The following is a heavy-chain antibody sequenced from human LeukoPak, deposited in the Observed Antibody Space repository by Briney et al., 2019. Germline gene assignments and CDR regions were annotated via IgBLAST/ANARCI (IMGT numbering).Heavy chain of an antibody. CDR3: AKYPVYDYVWGSYTDY. CDR2: IIPMFGTT. Sequence: PWASVKVSCKTSGGTFSTYTISWVRQAPGQGLEWVGGIIPMFGTTKYAQKFQGRLTMTADKSTSTAYTELNSLRSGDTAVYYCAKYPVYDYVWGSYTDYWGQGTLVTVSS. J-gene: IGHJ4*02. D-gene: IGHD3-16*01. V-gene: IGHV1-69*06. CDR1: GGTFSTYT.